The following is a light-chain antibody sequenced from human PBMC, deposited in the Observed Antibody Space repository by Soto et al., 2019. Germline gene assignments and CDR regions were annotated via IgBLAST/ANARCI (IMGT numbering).Light chain of an antibody. Sequence: DIQMTQSPTSLSASVGDRVTITCRASQGIRNFVAWYQQKPAKAPKLLIYAASTLQSGVPSRFSGSGSGTDFTLTINSLQPEDVATYSCQQYSSVPVFGPGTKVEIK. CDR1: QGIRNF. CDR2: AAS. V-gene: IGKV1-27*01. CDR3: QQYSSVPV. J-gene: IGKJ3*01.